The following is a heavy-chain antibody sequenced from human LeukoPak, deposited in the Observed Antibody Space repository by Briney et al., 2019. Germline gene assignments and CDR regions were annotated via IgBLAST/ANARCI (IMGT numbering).Heavy chain of an antibody. Sequence: ASVKVSCKASGFTFTSSAMQWVRQARGQRLEWIGWIVVGSGNTNYAQKFQERVTITRDMSTSTAYMELSSLRSEDTAVYYCAADPLGYDFWSGYSSPQSFDYWGQGTLVTVSS. CDR2: IVVGSGNT. CDR3: AADPLGYDFWSGYSSPQSFDY. J-gene: IGHJ4*02. D-gene: IGHD3-3*01. V-gene: IGHV1-58*02. CDR1: GFTFTSSA.